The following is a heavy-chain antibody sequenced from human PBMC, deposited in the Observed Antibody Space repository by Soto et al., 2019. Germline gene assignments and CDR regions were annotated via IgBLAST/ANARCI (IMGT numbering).Heavy chain of an antibody. Sequence: SVKVSCKASGGTFSSYTISWVRQALGQGLEWMGRIIPILGIANYAQKFQGRVTITADKSTSTAYMELSSLRSEDTAVYYCARGGRGYSYGPFDYWGQGTLVTVSS. CDR2: IIPILGIA. J-gene: IGHJ4*02. CDR1: GGTFSSYT. V-gene: IGHV1-69*02. CDR3: ARGGRGYSYGPFDY. D-gene: IGHD5-18*01.